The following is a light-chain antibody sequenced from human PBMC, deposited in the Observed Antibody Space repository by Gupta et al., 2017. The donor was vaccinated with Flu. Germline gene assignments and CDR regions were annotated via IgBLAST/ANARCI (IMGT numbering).Light chain of an antibody. J-gene: IGLJ1*01. Sequence: QSVLAQPPSASETPGQRVTISCSGSSSNIGSNPVNWYQQVPGTAPKLLIYGNSQRPSGVPDRFSGSKSGTSASLAISGLRSEDEADYYCAAWDDSLNGHYVFGTGTKVTVL. CDR2: GNS. CDR1: SSNIGSNP. CDR3: AAWDDSLNGHYV. V-gene: IGLV1-44*01.